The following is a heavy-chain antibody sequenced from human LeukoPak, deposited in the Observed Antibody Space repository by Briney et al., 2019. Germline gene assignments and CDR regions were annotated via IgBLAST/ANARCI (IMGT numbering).Heavy chain of an antibody. D-gene: IGHD2-15*01. CDR3: AKDRCSGGSCYGPPFDY. V-gene: IGHV3-23*01. CDR1: GFTFSSYA. Sequence: PGGSLRLSCAASGFTFSSYAMSWVRQAPGKGLEWVSAISGSGGSTYYADSVKGRFTISRDNSKNTLYLQMNSLRAEDTAVYYRAKDRCSGGSCYGPPFDYWGQGTLVTVSS. CDR2: ISGSGGST. J-gene: IGHJ4*02.